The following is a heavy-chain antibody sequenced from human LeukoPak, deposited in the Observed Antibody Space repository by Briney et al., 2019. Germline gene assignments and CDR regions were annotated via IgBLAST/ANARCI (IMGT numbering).Heavy chain of an antibody. Sequence: ASVTVSCKASGYTFTGYYMHWVRQAPGQGLERMGWINPNSGGTNYAQKFQGRVTMTRDTSISTAYMELSRLRSDDTAVYYCATYSSSYYYYYMDVWGKGTTVTVSS. CDR3: ATYSSSYYYYYMDV. J-gene: IGHJ6*03. CDR2: INPNSGGT. CDR1: GYTFTGYY. D-gene: IGHD6-6*01. V-gene: IGHV1-2*02.